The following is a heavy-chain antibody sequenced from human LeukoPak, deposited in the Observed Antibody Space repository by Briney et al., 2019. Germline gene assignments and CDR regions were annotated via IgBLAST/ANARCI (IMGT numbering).Heavy chain of an antibody. J-gene: IGHJ4*02. D-gene: IGHD5-18*01. CDR1: GFTFSSYA. CDR2: ISGSGTNT. Sequence: GGSLRLSCAASGFTFSSYAMNWVRQAPGKGLEWVSGISGSGTNTYYADSVKGRFTISRDNSKNTLYMQMNSLRAEDTAVYYCAKGDKPVTAMVKFDYWGQGTLVTVSS. CDR3: AKGDKPVTAMVKFDY. V-gene: IGHV3-23*01.